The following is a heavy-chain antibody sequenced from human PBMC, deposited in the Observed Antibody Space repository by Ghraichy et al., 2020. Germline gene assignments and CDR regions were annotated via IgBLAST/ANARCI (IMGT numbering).Heavy chain of an antibody. V-gene: IGHV3-33*01. Sequence: LSLTCAESGFTFSSYGMHWVRQAPGKGLEWVAVIWYDGSNKYYADSVKGRFTISRDNSKNTLYLQMNSLRAEDTAVYYCARVDFWSGYYYYFDYWGQGTLVTVSS. CDR3: ARVDFWSGYYYYFDY. CDR1: GFTFSSYG. D-gene: IGHD3-3*01. CDR2: IWYDGSNK. J-gene: IGHJ4*02.